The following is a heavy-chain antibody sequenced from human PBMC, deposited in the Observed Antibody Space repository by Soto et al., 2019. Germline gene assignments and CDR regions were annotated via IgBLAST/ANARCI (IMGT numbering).Heavy chain of an antibody. V-gene: IGHV3-15*07. CDR1: GFTFSNAW. CDR3: TIRNYQAYFLLNY. D-gene: IGHD1-7*01. Sequence: PGGSLRLSCAASGFTFSNAWMNWVRQAPGKGLEWVGRIKSKTDGGTTDYAAPVKGRFTISRDDSKNTLYLQMNSLKTEDTAVYYCTIRNYQAYFLLNYWGQGTLVTVSS. J-gene: IGHJ4*02. CDR2: IKSKTDGGTT.